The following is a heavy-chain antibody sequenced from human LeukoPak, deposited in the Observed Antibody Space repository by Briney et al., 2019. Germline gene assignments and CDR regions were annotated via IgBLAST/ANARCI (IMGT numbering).Heavy chain of an antibody. V-gene: IGHV3-64D*09. CDR1: GFTFSSFD. Sequence: GGSLRLSCSASGFTFSSFDMYWVRQAPGKGLEYISAISPNGGSTYHADSVKGRFTISRDNSKNTLYLQMSSLRIEDTAVYYCVKIARDWGQGTLVTVSS. CDR3: VKIARD. CDR2: ISPNGGST. J-gene: IGHJ4*02.